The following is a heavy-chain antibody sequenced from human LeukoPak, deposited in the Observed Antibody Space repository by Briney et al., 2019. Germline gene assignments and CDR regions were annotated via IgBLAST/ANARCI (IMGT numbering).Heavy chain of an antibody. CDR1: GFTFSSYG. V-gene: IGHV3-30*18. Sequence: GRSLRLSCAASGFTFSSYGMHWVRQAPGKGLEWVAVISYDGSNKYYADSVKGRFTISRDNSKNTLYLQMNSLRAEDTAVYYCAKDLWFGESYYFDHWGQGTLVTVSS. J-gene: IGHJ4*02. CDR3: AKDLWFGESYYFDH. D-gene: IGHD3-10*01. CDR2: ISYDGSNK.